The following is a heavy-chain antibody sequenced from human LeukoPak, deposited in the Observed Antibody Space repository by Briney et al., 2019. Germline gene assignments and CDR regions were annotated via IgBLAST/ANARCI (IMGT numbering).Heavy chain of an antibody. V-gene: IGHV1-2*02. CDR1: GYTFTGYY. D-gene: IGHD1-7*01. CDR2: INPNSGGT. Sequence: GASVKVSCKASGYTFTGYYMHWVRQAPGQGLEWMGWINPNSGGTNYAQKFQGRVTMTRDTPISTAYMELSRLRSDDTAVYYCARVLPGTGTTFSDYWGQGTLVTVSS. J-gene: IGHJ4*02. CDR3: ARVLPGTGTTFSDY.